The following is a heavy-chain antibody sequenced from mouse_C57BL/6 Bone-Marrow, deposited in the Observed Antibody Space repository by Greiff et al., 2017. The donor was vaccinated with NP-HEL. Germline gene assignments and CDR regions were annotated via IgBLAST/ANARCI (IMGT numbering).Heavy chain of an antibody. CDR3: ARNYGNYVGTWFAY. Sequence: QVQLQQSGAELVKPGASVKLSCKASGYTFTSYWMHWVKQRPGQGLEWIGMIHPNSGSTNYNEKFKSKAKLTVDKSSSTAYMQLSSLTSEDSAVYYCARNYGNYVGTWFAYWGQGTLVTVSA. D-gene: IGHD2-1*01. J-gene: IGHJ3*01. V-gene: IGHV1-64*01. CDR1: GYTFTSYW. CDR2: IHPNSGST.